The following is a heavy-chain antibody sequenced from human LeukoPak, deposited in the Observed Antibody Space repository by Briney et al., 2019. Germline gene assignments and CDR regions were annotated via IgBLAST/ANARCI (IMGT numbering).Heavy chain of an antibody. Sequence: PSETLSLTCTVSGGSINDAYWSWIRQSPGRGLEWIGYIDYTGSTNYHPSLRGRVTISLATSKKQFSLTLSSVTAADTAVYYCARRQAVRISVWSWGPKKKANEYGLDVWGQGTTVTVSS. CDR2: IDYTGST. J-gene: IGHJ6*01. D-gene: IGHD6-6*01. CDR3: ARRQAVRISVWSWGPKKKANEYGLDV. CDR1: GGSINDAY. V-gene: IGHV4-59*08.